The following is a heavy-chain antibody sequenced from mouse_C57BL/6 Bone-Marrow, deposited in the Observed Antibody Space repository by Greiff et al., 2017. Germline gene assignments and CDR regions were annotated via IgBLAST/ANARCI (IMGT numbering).Heavy chain of an antibody. J-gene: IGHJ2*01. CDR3: TRGLRRRGYYFDY. V-gene: IGHV1-15*01. CDR2: IDPETGGT. D-gene: IGHD2-4*01. Sequence: QVQLKESGAELVRPGASVTLSCKASGYTFTDYEMHWVKQTPVHGLEWIGAIDPETGGTAYNQKFKGKAILTADKSSSTAYMELRNLTSEDSAVYYGTRGLRRRGYYFDYWGQGTTLTVSS. CDR1: GYTFTDYE.